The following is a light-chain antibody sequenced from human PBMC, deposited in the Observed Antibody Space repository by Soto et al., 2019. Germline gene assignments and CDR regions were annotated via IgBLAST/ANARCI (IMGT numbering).Light chain of an antibody. CDR1: QSVSSSY. V-gene: IGKV3-20*01. CDR2: GAS. J-gene: IGKJ5*01. Sequence: IVFTQSPGTLSLSPGERATLSCRASQSVSSSYLAWYQQKPGQAPRLLIYGASSRATGIPDRFSGSGSGTDFTLTISRLEPEDFAVYYCQQYGSSPLGQGTRLEI. CDR3: QQYGSSP.